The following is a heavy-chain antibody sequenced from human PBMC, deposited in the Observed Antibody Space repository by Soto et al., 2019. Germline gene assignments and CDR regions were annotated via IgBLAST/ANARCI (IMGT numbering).Heavy chain of an antibody. CDR2: MNPNSGNT. CDR1: GYTFTSYD. D-gene: IGHD2-2*01. V-gene: IGHV1-8*01. J-gene: IGHJ6*02. Sequence: QVQLVQSGAEVKKPGASVKVSCKASGYTFTSYDINWVRQATGQGLEWMGWMNPNSGNTGYAQKFQGRVTMTRNTSISTAYMELSSLRSEDTAVYYCARDSISTSCYLDYYYYGMDVWGQGTTVTVSS. CDR3: ARDSISTSCYLDYYYYGMDV.